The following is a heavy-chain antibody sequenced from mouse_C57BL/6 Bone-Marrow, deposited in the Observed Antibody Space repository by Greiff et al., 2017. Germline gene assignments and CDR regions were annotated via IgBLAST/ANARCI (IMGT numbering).Heavy chain of an antibody. Sequence: EVKLMESGAELVRPGASVKLSCTASGFNIKDDYMHWVKQRPEQGLAWIGWIDPENGDTESASKFQGKATITADPSSNTAYLQLSSLTSEDTAVYYCTERYCEVWGTGTTVTVSS. CDR3: TERYCEV. J-gene: IGHJ1*03. CDR1: GFNIKDDY. CDR2: IDPENGDT. V-gene: IGHV14-4*01.